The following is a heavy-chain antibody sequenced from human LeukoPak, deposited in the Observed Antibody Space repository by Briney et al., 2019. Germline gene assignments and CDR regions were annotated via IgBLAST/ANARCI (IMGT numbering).Heavy chain of an antibody. V-gene: IGHV3-30*18. CDR3: AKARYCSSTSCRAPSAFDI. CDR2: ISYDGSNK. D-gene: IGHD2-2*01. Sequence: GRSLRLSCAASGFTFSSYGMHWVRQAPGKGLERVAVISYDGSNKYYADSVKGRFTVSRDNSKNTLYLQMNSLRAEDTAVYYCAKARYCSSTSCRAPSAFDIWGQGPMVTVSS. CDR1: GFTFSSYG. J-gene: IGHJ3*02.